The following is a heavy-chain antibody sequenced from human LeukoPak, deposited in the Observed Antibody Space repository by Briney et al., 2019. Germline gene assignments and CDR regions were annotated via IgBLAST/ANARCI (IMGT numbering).Heavy chain of an antibody. CDR2: MYYGGST. V-gene: IGHV4-59*08. Sequence: SETLSLTCTVSGGSLSGQYWSWIRRPPGKGLEWIGNMYYGGSTNYNPSLKSRVTISIDTSKNQFSLKLSSVTAADTAVYYCAKRLDDMDVWGQGTTVTVSS. D-gene: IGHD1-1*01. CDR1: GGSLSGQY. J-gene: IGHJ6*02. CDR3: AKRLDDMDV.